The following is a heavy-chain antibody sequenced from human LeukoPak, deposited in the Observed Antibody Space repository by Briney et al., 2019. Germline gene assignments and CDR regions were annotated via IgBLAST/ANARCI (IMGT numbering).Heavy chain of an antibody. D-gene: IGHD4-23*01. V-gene: IGHV4-4*02. CDR3: ARLGTVAYYYCGMDV. J-gene: IGHJ6*02. CDR2: IYHSGST. CDR1: GGSISSSNW. Sequence: SGTLSLTCAVSGGSISSSNWWSWVRQPPGKGLEWIGEIYHSGSTNYNPSLKSRVTISVDKSKNQFSLKLSSVTAADTAVYYCARLGTVAYYYCGMDVWGQGTTVTVSS.